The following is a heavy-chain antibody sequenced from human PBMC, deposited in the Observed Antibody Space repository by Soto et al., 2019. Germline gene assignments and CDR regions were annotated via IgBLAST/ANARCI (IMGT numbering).Heavy chain of an antibody. CDR2: IYYSGST. V-gene: IGHV4-31*03. Sequence: SETVSLTCTFSCGSISSGGYYWSWIRQHPGKGLEWIGYIYYSGSTYYNPSLKSRVTISVDTSKNQFSLKLSSVTAADTAVYYCASFGRGYYYFDYWGQGTLVTVSS. CDR1: CGSISSGGYY. CDR3: ASFGRGYYYFDY. D-gene: IGHD3-22*01. J-gene: IGHJ4*02.